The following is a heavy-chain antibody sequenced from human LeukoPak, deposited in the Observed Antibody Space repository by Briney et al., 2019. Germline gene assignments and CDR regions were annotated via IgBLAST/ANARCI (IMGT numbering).Heavy chain of an antibody. CDR1: GYTFTSYG. V-gene: IGHV1-18*01. D-gene: IGHD3-22*01. CDR2: ISAYNGNT. CDR3: ARDTAYYYDSSGYYYY. J-gene: IGHJ4*02. Sequence: GASVKVSCKASGYTFTSYGISWVRQAPGQGLEWMGWISAYNGNTNYAQKLQGRVTMTTDTSTSTAYMELRSLRSDETAVYYCARDTAYYYDSSGYYYYWGQGTLVTVSS.